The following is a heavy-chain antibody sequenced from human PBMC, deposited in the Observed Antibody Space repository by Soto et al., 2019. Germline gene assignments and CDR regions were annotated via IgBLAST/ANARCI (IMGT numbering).Heavy chain of an antibody. Sequence: PVGSLRLSCAVSGFTFSSYGMHWVLQAPGKGLEGVAVISYDGSNKYYADSVKGRFTISRDNSKNTLYLQMNSLRAEDTAAYYCARLANYCSGGSCLTGMDVWGQGTTVTVSS. CDR3: ARLANYCSGGSCLTGMDV. V-gene: IGHV3-30*03. D-gene: IGHD2-15*01. J-gene: IGHJ6*02. CDR1: GFTFSSYG. CDR2: ISYDGSNK.